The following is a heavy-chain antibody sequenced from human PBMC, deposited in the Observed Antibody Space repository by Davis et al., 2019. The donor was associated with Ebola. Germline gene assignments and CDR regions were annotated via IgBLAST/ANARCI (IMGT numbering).Heavy chain of an antibody. CDR2: IHYSGST. CDR3: ARGRGCSGGSCYYYYGMDV. V-gene: IGHV4-39*01. D-gene: IGHD2-15*01. CDR1: GGSISSSSYY. Sequence: SETLSLTCTVSGGSISSSSYYWDWIRQPPGKGLEWIGSIHYSGSTYYHPSLKSRVTIFVDTSKNQFSLKLSSVTAADTAVYYCARGRGCSGGSCYYYYGMDVWGQGTTVTVSS. J-gene: IGHJ6*02.